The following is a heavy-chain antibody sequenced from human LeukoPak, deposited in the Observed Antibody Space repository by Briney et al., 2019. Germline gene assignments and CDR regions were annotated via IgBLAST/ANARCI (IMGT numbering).Heavy chain of an antibody. D-gene: IGHD6-19*01. CDR1: GFTFSSYS. V-gene: IGHV3-21*01. J-gene: IGHJ5*02. CDR3: ARTAGAVAGKDWFDP. Sequence: GGSLRLSCAASGFTFSSYSMNWVRQAPGKGLEWVSSISSSSSYIYYADSVKGRFTISRDNAKNSLYLQMNSLRAEDTAVYYCARTAGAVAGKDWFDPWGQGTLVTVSS. CDR2: ISSSSSYI.